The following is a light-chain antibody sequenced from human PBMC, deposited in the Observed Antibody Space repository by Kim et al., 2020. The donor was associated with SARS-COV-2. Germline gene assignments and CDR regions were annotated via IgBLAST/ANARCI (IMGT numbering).Light chain of an antibody. J-gene: IGKJ1*01. Sequence: ASEGDRVTITCRASQSINTYLNWYQQRPGKAPKLLISAASNLQSGVPSRFSGSGSGTDFTLTISSLQPEDFATYYCQQSYSIFRTFGQGTKVEIK. CDR3: QQSYSIFRT. V-gene: IGKV1-39*01. CDR2: AAS. CDR1: QSINTY.